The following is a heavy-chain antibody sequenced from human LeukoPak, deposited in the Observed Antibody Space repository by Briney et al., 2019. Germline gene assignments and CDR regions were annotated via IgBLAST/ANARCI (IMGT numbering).Heavy chain of an antibody. CDR1: GGTFSSYA. D-gene: IGHD5-18*01. J-gene: IGHJ5*02. CDR2: IIPIFGIA. CDR3: ARGPIQLWLLGPSEGTNWFDP. Sequence: ASVKVSCKASGGTFSSYAISWVRQAPGQGLEWMGRIIPIFGIANYAQKFQGRVTITADKSTSTAYMELSSLRSEDTAVYYCARGPIQLWLLGPSEGTNWFDPWDQGTLVTVSS. V-gene: IGHV1-69*04.